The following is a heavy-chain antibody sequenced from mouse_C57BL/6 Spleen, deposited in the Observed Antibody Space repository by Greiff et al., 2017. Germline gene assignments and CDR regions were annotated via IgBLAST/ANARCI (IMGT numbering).Heavy chain of an antibody. Sequence: EVMLVESGGGLVQPGGSMKLSCVASGFTFSNYWMNWVRQSPEKGLEWVAQIRLKSDNYATHYAESVKGRFTISRDDSKSSVYLQMINLSAEDTGIYYCTGFMNGSLYYFDYWGQGTTLTVSS. CDR3: TGFMNGSLYYFDY. V-gene: IGHV6-3*01. D-gene: IGHD1-1*02. CDR2: IRLKSDNYAT. CDR1: GFTFSNYW. J-gene: IGHJ2*01.